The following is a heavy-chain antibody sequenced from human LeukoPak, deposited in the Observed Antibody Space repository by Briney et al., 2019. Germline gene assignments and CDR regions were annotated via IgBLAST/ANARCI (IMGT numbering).Heavy chain of an antibody. CDR1: GFTFSTYA. V-gene: IGHV3-30-3*01. CDR3: ARDTYASSWSPLIH. CDR2: ILPDGSNS. J-gene: IGHJ4*02. D-gene: IGHD6-13*01. Sequence: GRSLRLSCAASGFTFSTYAMYWGRQAPGKGLEWVAFILPDGSNSFYADSVKGRFTISRDNSKDTLFLQMSSLSSEDTALYYCARDTYASSWSPLIHWGQGTLVTVSS.